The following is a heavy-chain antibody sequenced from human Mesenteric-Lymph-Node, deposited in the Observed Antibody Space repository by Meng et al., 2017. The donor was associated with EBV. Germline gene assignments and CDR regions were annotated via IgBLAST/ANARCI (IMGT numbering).Heavy chain of an antibody. CDR3: ARGDTELYGTFDP. J-gene: IGHJ5*02. D-gene: IGHD3-3*01. CDR1: GYTFTTYS. Sequence: QGKLGQPGSELKKPGASVKVACKASGYTFTTYSMNGVRQAPGQGLEWMGWINTNTGNPTYAQGFTGRFVFSLDTSVSTAYLQISSLQAEDTAVYYCARGDTELYGTFDPWGQGTLVTVSS. CDR2: INTNTGNP. V-gene: IGHV7-4-1*02.